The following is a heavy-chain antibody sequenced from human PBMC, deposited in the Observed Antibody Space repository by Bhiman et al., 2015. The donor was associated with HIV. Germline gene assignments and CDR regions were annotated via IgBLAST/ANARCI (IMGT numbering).Heavy chain of an antibody. CDR1: GFTFSSYG. D-gene: IGHD2-2*01. J-gene: IGHJ3*02. CDR3: ARDESYRKYALTAFDI. Sequence: QVQLVESGGGVVQPGGSLRLSCAASGFTFSSYGMHWVRQAPGKGLEWVAFIRYDGSNKYYADSVKGRFTISRDNAKNSLYLQMNRLRAEDTAVYYCARDESYRKYALTAFDIWGQGTVVIVSS. V-gene: IGHV3-30*02. CDR2: IRYDGSNK.